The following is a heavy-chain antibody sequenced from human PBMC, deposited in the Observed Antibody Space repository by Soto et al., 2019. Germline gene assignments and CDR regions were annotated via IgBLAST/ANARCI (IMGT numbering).Heavy chain of an antibody. V-gene: IGHV3-13*05. J-gene: IGHJ4*02. Sequence: PWGSLRLSCSASGVTFSSYDMHWVRQATGKGLEWVSAIGTAGDPYYPGSVKGRFTISRENAKNSLYLQMNSLRAGDTAVYYCARVNDSSGALDYWGQGTLVTVSS. CDR1: GVTFSSYD. CDR3: ARVNDSSGALDY. CDR2: IGTAGDP. D-gene: IGHD3-22*01.